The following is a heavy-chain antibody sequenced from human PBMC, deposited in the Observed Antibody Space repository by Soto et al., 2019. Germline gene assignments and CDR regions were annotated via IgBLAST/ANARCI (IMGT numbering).Heavy chain of an antibody. CDR3: AKDRTGAGNYYYYMDV. CDR2: ISGRGDST. CDR1: GFTFSTYA. J-gene: IGHJ6*03. V-gene: IGHV3-23*01. D-gene: IGHD1-26*01. Sequence: EVQLLESGGGLVQPGGSLRLSCAASGFTFSTYALNWVRQAPGKGLEWVSAISGRGDSTYYADSVKGRFTISRDNSKSTLFRQMSSLRAEDTAVYYCAKDRTGAGNYYYYMDVWGKGTTVTVSS.